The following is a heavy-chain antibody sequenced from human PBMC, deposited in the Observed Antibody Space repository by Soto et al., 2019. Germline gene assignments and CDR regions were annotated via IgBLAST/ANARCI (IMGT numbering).Heavy chain of an antibody. CDR3: AREWGGVTTVTTHLDY. J-gene: IGHJ4*02. V-gene: IGHV6-1*01. D-gene: IGHD4-4*01. Sequence: SQTLSLTCAISGDSVSTNSATWDWIRQSPSRGLEWLGRTYYRSKWYNDYAVSVKSRITINPDTSKNQFSLQLNSVTPEDTAVYYCAREWGGVTTVTTHLDYWGQGTLVTVSS. CDR1: GDSVSTNSAT. CDR2: TYYRSKWYN.